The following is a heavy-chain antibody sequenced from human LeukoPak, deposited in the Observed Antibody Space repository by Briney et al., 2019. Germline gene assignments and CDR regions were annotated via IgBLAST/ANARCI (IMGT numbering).Heavy chain of an antibody. CDR1: GGSISSSSYY. D-gene: IGHD2-2*01. J-gene: IGHJ6*02. Sequence: SETLSLTCTVSGGSISSSSYYWGWIRQPPGKGLKWIASIYYSGSTFYNPSLKSRVTISIDTSKNQFSLKLSSVTAADTAVYYCARYCSSTSCPPSGPYYYYGMDVWGQGTTVTVSS. CDR3: ARYCSSTSCPPSGPYYYYGMDV. CDR2: IYYSGST. V-gene: IGHV4-39*01.